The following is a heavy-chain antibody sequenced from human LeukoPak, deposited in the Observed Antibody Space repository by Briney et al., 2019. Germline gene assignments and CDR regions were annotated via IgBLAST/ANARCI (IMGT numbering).Heavy chain of an antibody. CDR3: AKDRLMVRGICWFDP. J-gene: IGHJ5*02. V-gene: IGHV3-23*01. CDR2: ISGSGGST. D-gene: IGHD3-10*01. CDR1: GFTFSSYG. Sequence: PGGSLRLSCAASGFTFSSYGMHWVRQAPGKGLEWVSAISGSGGSTYYADSVKGRFTISRDNSKNTLYLQVNSLRAEDTAVYYCAKDRLMVRGICWFDPWGQGTLVTVSS.